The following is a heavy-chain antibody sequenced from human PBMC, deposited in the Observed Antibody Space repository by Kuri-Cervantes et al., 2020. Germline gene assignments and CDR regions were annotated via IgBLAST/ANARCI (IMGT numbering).Heavy chain of an antibody. Sequence: ESLKISCTVSGGSISSYYWSWIRQPAGKGLEWIGRIYTSGSTNYNPSLKSRVTMSVDTSKNLFSLKLSSVTAADTAVYYCARASQEELRLLWGQGTLVTVSS. CDR1: GGSISSYY. CDR3: ARASQEELRLL. J-gene: IGHJ4*02. V-gene: IGHV4-4*07. D-gene: IGHD1-7*01. CDR2: IYTSGST.